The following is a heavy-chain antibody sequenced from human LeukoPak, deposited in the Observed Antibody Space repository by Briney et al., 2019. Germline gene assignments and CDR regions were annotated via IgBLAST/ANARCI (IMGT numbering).Heavy chain of an antibody. Sequence: AAVKVSCKASGYTFTSYDINWVRQATGQGLEWMGWMNPNSGNTGYAQKFQGRVTMTRNTSISTAYMELSSLRSEDTAVYYCARGYYDSSGYSNWFDPWGQGTLVTVSS. D-gene: IGHD3-22*01. CDR2: MNPNSGNT. V-gene: IGHV1-8*01. CDR3: ARGYYDSSGYSNWFDP. CDR1: GYTFTSYD. J-gene: IGHJ5*02.